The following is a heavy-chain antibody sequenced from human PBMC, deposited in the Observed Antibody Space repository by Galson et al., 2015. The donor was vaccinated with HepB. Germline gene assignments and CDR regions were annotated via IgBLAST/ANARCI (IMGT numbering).Heavy chain of an antibody. J-gene: IGHJ4*02. D-gene: IGHD2/OR15-2a*01. CDR1: GLIFRNYW. CDR2: IKQDGSEK. Sequence: SLRLSCAASGLIFRNYWMSWVRQAPGKGLEWVANIKQDGSEKYYVASVKGRFTISRDNAKNSLYLQMNSLSAEDTAVYYCARDVLWGQGTLVTVSS. CDR3: ARDVL. V-gene: IGHV3-7*03.